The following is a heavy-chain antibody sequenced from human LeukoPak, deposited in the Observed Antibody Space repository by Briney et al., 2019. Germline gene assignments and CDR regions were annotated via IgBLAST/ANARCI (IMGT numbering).Heavy chain of an antibody. V-gene: IGHV1-69*15. CDR2: IIPIFHRA. CDR3: ARGRGYSHNWFDP. CDR1: GGTFSGYA. Sequence: SVRVSCKASGGTFSGYAISWVRQAPGQGLEWMGRIIPIFHRADYAQKFQGRVTITADESTSTAYMELSSLRSEDTAVYYCARGRGYSHNWFDPWGQGTLVTVSS. D-gene: IGHD5-18*01. J-gene: IGHJ5*02.